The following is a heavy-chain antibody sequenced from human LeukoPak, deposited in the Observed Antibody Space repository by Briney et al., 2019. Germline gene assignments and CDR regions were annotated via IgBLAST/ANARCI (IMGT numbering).Heavy chain of an antibody. CDR2: ISAYNGNT. D-gene: IGHD2-2*02. CDR3: ARTLYATGTYYFDY. CDR1: GYTFTNYG. J-gene: IGHJ4*02. Sequence: ASVKVSCKASGYTFTNYGISWVRQAPGQGLEWMGWISAYNGNTNYAQKFQGRVTMTTDTSTSTAYMELRSLRSGDTAVHYCARTLYATGTYYFDYWGQGTLVTVSS. V-gene: IGHV1-18*01.